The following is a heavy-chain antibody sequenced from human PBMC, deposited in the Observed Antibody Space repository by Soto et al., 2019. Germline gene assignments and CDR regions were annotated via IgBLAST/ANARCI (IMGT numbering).Heavy chain of an antibody. J-gene: IGHJ4*02. Sequence: EVQLLESGGGLVQPGGSLKLSCAASGFTFSNYAMTWVRLAPGKGLEWVSTISGSGGSTYYADSVEGRFTISRDNSKNTLYLQMHSLRVEDTAVYYCAKGGSYCDYWGQGTLVTVSS. CDR1: GFTFSNYA. V-gene: IGHV3-23*01. CDR3: AKGGSYCDY. CDR2: ISGSGGST. D-gene: IGHD1-26*01.